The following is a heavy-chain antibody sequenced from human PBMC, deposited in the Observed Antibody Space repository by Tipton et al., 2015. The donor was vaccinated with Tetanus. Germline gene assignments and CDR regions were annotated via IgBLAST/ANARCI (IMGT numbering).Heavy chain of an antibody. CDR1: GASLRGGDYH. Sequence: LRLSCTVSGASLRGGDYHWSWIRQPPGKGLEWLAYISGSGATNSNYYLKSRITMTRDTSRNQFSLTLTSVTAADTAVYFCEGDDYYETSLRDYYGEEVWGQGTTVTVSS. D-gene: IGHD3-16*01. CDR2: ISGSGAT. CDR3: EGDDYYETSLRDYYGEEV. V-gene: IGHV4-61*08. J-gene: IGHJ6*02.